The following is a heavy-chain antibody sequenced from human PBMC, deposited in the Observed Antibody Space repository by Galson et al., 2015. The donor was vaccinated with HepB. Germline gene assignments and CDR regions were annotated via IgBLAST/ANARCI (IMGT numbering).Heavy chain of an antibody. CDR1: GYTFTSYY. J-gene: IGHJ6*02. Sequence: SVKVSCKASGYTFTSYYMHWVRQAPGQGLEWMGIINPSGGSTSYAQKFQGRVTMTRDTSTSTVYMELSSLRSEDTAVYYCARDDSRYCSSTSCRGGMDVWGQGTTVTVSS. V-gene: IGHV1-46*01. D-gene: IGHD2-2*01. CDR2: INPSGGST. CDR3: ARDDSRYCSSTSCRGGMDV.